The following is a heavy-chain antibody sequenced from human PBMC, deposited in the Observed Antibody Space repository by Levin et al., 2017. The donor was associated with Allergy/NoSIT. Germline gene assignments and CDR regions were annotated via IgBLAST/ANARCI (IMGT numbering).Heavy chain of an antibody. D-gene: IGHD5-18*01. CDR3: ARGYSYGEYYFDI. V-gene: IGHV1-69*13. Sequence: SVKVSCEASGCTFSSYAISWVRQAPGQGLEWVGGIIRICGTANYAQKCQGRVTITADESTSTAYMELSSLRSEDTAVYYCARGYSYGEYYFDIWGQGTLVTVSS. J-gene: IGHJ4*02. CDR2: IIRICGTA. CDR1: GCTFSSYA.